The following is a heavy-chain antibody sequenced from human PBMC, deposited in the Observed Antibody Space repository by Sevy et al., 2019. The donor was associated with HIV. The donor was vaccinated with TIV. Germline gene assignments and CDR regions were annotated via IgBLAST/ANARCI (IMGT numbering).Heavy chain of an antibody. D-gene: IGHD2-15*01. CDR3: ARGLSSTSYLLDAFDI. CDR1: GGSISSYY. V-gene: IGHV4-59*01. J-gene: IGHJ3*02. Sequence: SETLSLTCTVSGGSISSYYWSWIRQPPGKGLEWIGYIYYSGSTNYNPSLKSRVTISEDTSKNQFSLKLSSVTAADTAVYYCARGLSSTSYLLDAFDIWGQGTMVTVSS. CDR2: IYYSGST.